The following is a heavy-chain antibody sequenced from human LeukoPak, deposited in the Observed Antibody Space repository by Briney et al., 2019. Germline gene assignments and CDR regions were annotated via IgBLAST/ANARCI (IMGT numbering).Heavy chain of an antibody. CDR3: ARGPPYGYSSSWFYYYYGMDV. D-gene: IGHD6-13*01. Sequence: ASVKVSCKASGYTFTSYGISWVRQAPGQGLEWMGWISAYNGNTNYAQKLQGRVTMTTDTSTSTAYMELRSLRSDDTAVYYCARGPPYGYSSSWFYYYYGMDVWGQGTTVNVSS. V-gene: IGHV1-18*01. CDR1: GYTFTSYG. CDR2: ISAYNGNT. J-gene: IGHJ6*02.